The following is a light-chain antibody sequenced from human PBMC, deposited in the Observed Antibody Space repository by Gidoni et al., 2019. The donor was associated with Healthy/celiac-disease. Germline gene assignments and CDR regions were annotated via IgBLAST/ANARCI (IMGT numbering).Light chain of an antibody. CDR3: QAWDSSTGVV. J-gene: IGLJ2*01. Sequence: SYELTQRHSVSVSPGQTARIPCPGDKLWDKYACWDQQKTGQSPVLVIYQDSKRPSGIPERFSGSNSGNTATLTISGTQAMDEADYYCQAWDSSTGVVFGGGTKLTVL. V-gene: IGLV3-1*01. CDR2: QDS. CDR1: KLWDKY.